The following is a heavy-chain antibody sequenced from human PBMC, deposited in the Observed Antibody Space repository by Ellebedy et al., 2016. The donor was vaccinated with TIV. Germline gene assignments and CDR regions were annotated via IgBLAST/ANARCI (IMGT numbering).Heavy chain of an antibody. J-gene: IGHJ4*02. CDR3: SRAGYGSGSYYKGVDY. CDR1: GCPFGDYA. V-gene: IGHV3-49*03. D-gene: IGHD3-10*01. Sequence: GGSLRLSXTPSGCPFGDYAMSWFRQAPGKGLEWVGFIRSKAYGGTTDYAASVKGRFTISRDDSKSIAYLQMNSLKTEDTAVYYCSRAGYGSGSYYKGVDYWGQGTLVTVSS. CDR2: IRSKAYGGTT.